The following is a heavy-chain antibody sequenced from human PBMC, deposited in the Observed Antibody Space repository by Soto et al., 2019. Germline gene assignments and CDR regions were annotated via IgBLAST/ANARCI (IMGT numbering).Heavy chain of an antibody. Sequence: PRESLRISCMGSGDSFTNYWIGWVRQMPGKGLEWMGTIYPDDSDTRYSPSFQGQVTISADKSINTAYLQWISLKASDTAMYYCARNIAARLRGNYYYGMDVWGQGTTVTVYS. CDR2: IYPDDSDT. J-gene: IGHJ6*02. D-gene: IGHD6-6*01. V-gene: IGHV5-51*01. CDR3: ARNIAARLRGNYYYGMDV. CDR1: GDSFTNYW.